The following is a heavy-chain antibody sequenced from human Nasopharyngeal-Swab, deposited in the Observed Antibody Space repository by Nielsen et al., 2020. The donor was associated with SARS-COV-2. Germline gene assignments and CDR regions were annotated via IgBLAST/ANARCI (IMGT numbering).Heavy chain of an antibody. V-gene: IGHV1-69*06. J-gene: IGHJ5*02. CDR2: IIPIFGTA. Sequence: SVKVSCKDSGGTFSSYAISWERQAPGQGLEWMGGIIPIFGTANYAQKFQGRVTITADKSTSAAYMELSSLRSEDTAVYYCARDKGLRFLEWLPLKGFTGWFDPWGQGTLVTVSS. CDR3: ARDKGLRFLEWLPLKGFTGWFDP. CDR1: GGTFSSYA. D-gene: IGHD3-3*01.